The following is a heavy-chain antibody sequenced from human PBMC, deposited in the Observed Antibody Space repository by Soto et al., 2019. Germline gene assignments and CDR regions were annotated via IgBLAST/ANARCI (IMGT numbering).Heavy chain of an antibody. V-gene: IGHV5-10-1*01. CDR3: ARQIYDSGTGPYFQYHFDS. J-gene: IGHJ4*02. CDR1: GYSFAGYW. Sequence: PGESLKISCKGSGYSFAGYWITWVRQKPGKGLEWMGRIDPSDSQTYYSPSFRGHVTISVTKSITTVFLQWCSLRASDTAMYYSARQIYDSGTGPYFQYHFDSWGQGAPVTVSS. D-gene: IGHD6-13*01. CDR2: IDPSDSQT.